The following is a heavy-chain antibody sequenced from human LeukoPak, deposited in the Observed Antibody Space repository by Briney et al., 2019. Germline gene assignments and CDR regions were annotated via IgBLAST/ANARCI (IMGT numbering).Heavy chain of an antibody. CDR3: ARTGGNYCYYYYMDV. V-gene: IGHV4-59*01. Sequence: PSETLSLTCTVSGGSISSYYWSWIRQPPRKGLEWIGYIYYSGSTKYNPSLKSRVTISVDTSKTQFSLKLSSVTAADTAVYYCARTGGNYCYYYYMDVWGKGTTVTVSS. CDR2: IYYSGST. J-gene: IGHJ6*03. CDR1: GGSISSYY. D-gene: IGHD4-23*01.